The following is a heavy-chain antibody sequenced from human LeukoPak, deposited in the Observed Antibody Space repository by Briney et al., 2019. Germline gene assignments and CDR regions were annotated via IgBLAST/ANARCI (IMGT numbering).Heavy chain of an antibody. CDR1: GFTFSSYA. J-gene: IGHJ4*02. D-gene: IGHD3-10*01. V-gene: IGHV3-30-3*01. CDR2: ISYDGSNK. Sequence: PGGSLGLSCAASGFTFSSYAMHWVRQAPGKGLEWVAVISYDGSNKYYADSVKGRFTISRDNSKNTLYLQMNSLRAEDTAVYYCARDSFYLGEFPQDYWGQGTLVTVSS. CDR3: ARDSFYLGEFPQDY.